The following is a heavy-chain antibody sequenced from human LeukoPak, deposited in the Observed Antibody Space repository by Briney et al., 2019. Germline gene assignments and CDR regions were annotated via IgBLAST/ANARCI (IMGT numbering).Heavy chain of an antibody. CDR2: INHSGRT. J-gene: IGHJ1*01. D-gene: IGHD6-13*01. V-gene: IGHV4-34*01. CDR1: GGSFSGYY. Sequence: PSETLSLTCAVYGGSFSGYYWSWIRQPPGKGLEWIGEINHSGRTNYNPSLTSRVTISVDTSKNQFALKLSSVTAADTAVYYCARGWYSSSWYGLYFQHWGQGTLVTVSS. CDR3: ARGWYSSSWYGLYFQH.